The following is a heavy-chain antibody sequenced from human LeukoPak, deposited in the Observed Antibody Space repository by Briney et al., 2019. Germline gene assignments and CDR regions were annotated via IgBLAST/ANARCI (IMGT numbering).Heavy chain of an antibody. CDR3: AKDTAVQFLEPAF. V-gene: IGHV3-33*06. CDR1: GFTFNTHG. D-gene: IGHD3-3*01. Sequence: SLRLSCAASGFTFNTHGMHWVRQAPGKGLEWVAAIWFDGSVKHYSDAVKGRFTISRDNSLNTLYLQMNSLRVEDTAIYYCAKDTAVQFLEPAFWGQGTLVTVSS. J-gene: IGHJ4*02. CDR2: IWFDGSVK.